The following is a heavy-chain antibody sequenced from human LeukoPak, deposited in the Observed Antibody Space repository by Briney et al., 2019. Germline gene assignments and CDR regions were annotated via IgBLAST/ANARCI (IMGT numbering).Heavy chain of an antibody. D-gene: IGHD6-6*01. CDR2: INSDGSST. CDR1: GFTFSSYW. Sequence: GGSLRLSCAASGFTFSSYWMHWVRQAPGKGLVWVSRINSDGSSTSYADSVKGRFTISRDNAKNTLYLQMNSLRAEDTAVYYCARDFGYSNSLGNYYYGMDVWGQGTTVTVSS. J-gene: IGHJ6*02. CDR3: ARDFGYSNSLGNYYYGMDV. V-gene: IGHV3-74*01.